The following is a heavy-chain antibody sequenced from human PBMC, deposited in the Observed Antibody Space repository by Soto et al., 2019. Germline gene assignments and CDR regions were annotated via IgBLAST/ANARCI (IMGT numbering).Heavy chain of an antibody. CDR2: INPNSGGT. CDR3: ARVHLDYYDSSLPGY. D-gene: IGHD3-22*01. CDR1: GYTFTGYY. Sequence: ASVKVSCKASGYTFTGYYMHWVRQAPGQGLEWMGWINPNSGGTNYAQKFQGRVTMTRDTSISTAYMELSRLRSDDTAVYYCARVHLDYYDSSLPGYWGQGTLVTVS. J-gene: IGHJ4*02. V-gene: IGHV1-2*02.